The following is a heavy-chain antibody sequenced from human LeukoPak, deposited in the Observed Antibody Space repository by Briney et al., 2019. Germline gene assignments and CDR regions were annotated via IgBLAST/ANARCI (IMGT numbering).Heavy chain of an antibody. D-gene: IGHD6-19*01. CDR3: AKDIATSSGFDY. V-gene: IGHV3-43*02. Sequence: GGSLRLSCAASGFTFSSYAMSWVRQAPGKGLEWVSAISGDGGSTYYADSVKGRFTISRDNSKNSLYLQMNSLRTEDTALYYCAKDIATSSGFDYWGQGTLVTVSS. CDR2: ISGDGGST. CDR1: GFTFSSYA. J-gene: IGHJ4*02.